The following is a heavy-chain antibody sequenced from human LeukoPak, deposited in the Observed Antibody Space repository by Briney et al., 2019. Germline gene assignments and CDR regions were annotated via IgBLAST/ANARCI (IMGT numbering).Heavy chain of an antibody. J-gene: IGHJ4*02. CDR3: ASEGRDGYMNYFDY. D-gene: IGHD5-24*01. Sequence: GGSLRLSCAASGLTVSSNYMNWVRQAPGKGLEWVSLIYSGGSTYYADSVKGRFTISRDNSKNTLYLQMNSLRAEDTAVYYCASEGRDGYMNYFDYWGQGTLVTVSS. CDR2: IYSGGST. CDR1: GLTVSSNY. V-gene: IGHV3-66*01.